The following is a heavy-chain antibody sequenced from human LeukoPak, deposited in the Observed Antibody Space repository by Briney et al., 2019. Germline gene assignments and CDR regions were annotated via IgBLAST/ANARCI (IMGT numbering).Heavy chain of an antibody. Sequence: PGGSLRLSCAASGFTFSDYSFNWLRQAPGKGLEWVSFISGGSSYIYYADSLKGRFTISRDNAKNSPYLQMNSLRAEDTAVYYCARVYSCGCDYWGQGTLVTVSS. J-gene: IGHJ4*02. V-gene: IGHV3-21*01. CDR2: ISGGSSYI. CDR3: ARVYSCGCDY. CDR1: GFTFSDYS. D-gene: IGHD5-18*01.